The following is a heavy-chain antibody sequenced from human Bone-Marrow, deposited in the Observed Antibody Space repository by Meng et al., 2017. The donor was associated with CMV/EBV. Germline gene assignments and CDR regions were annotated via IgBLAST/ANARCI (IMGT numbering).Heavy chain of an antibody. D-gene: IGHD2-2*01. CDR3: ARGDIVVVPAATPFDY. Sequence: GESLKISCAASGFTFSSYEMNWVRQAPGKGLEWVSYISSSGSTIYYADSVKGRFTISRDNAKNSLYLQMNSLRAEDTAVYYCARGDIVVVPAATPFDYWGQGTRVTVSS. CDR1: GFTFSSYE. V-gene: IGHV3-48*03. J-gene: IGHJ4*02. CDR2: ISSSGSTI.